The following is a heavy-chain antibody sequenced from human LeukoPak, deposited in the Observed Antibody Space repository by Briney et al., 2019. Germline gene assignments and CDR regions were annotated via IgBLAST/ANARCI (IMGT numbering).Heavy chain of an antibody. J-gene: IGHJ4*02. V-gene: IGHV3-74*01. CDR2: INSDGGT. Sequence: GGSLRLSCAASGFTFSSYWMHWVRQAPGKGLVWVSRINSDGGTNYADSVKGRFTISRDNAKNTLYLQMSSLRAEDTAVYYCGRDFWSGLDYWGQGTLVTASS. CDR1: GFTFSSYW. D-gene: IGHD3-3*01. CDR3: GRDFWSGLDY.